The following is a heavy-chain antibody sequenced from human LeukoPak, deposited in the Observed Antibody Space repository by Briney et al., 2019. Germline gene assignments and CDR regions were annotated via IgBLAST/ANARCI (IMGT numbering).Heavy chain of an antibody. D-gene: IGHD2-15*01. CDR2: IYPGDSDT. V-gene: IGHV5-51*01. J-gene: IGHJ4*02. Sequence: GESLKISCKTSGYSFTTHWVAWVRQMPGKGLEWMGIIYPGDSDTKYSPSFQGHATISADKSIRTAYLQWSSLKASDTAIYYCARLQYSTKWCFDYWGQGTLVTVSS. CDR1: GYSFTTHW. CDR3: ARLQYSTKWCFDY.